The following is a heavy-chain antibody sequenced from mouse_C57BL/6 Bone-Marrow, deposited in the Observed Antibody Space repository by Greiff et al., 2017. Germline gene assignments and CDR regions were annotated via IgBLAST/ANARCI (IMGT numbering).Heavy chain of an antibody. V-gene: IGHV1-54*01. CDR2: INPGSGGT. CDR1: GYAFTNYL. D-gene: IGHD1-1*01. J-gene: IGHJ4*01. Sequence: QVQLQQSGAELVRPGTSVKVSCTASGYAFTNYLIEWVKQRPGQGLEWIGVINPGSGGTNYNEKFKGKATLPADKSSSTAYMQLSSLTSEDSAVYDCAREANYYGSSHYYAMDYWGQGTSVTVSS. CDR3: AREANYYGSSHYYAMDY.